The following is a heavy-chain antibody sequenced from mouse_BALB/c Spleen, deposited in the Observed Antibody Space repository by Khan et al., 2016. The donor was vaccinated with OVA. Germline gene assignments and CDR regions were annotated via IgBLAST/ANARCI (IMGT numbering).Heavy chain of an antibody. J-gene: IGHJ1*01. V-gene: IGHV9-3-1*01. CDR2: IKPYTGEP. CDR3: ARSNAYCYFEV. D-gene: IGHD1-1*01. Sequence: QIQLVQSGPELMKPGETVKISCKASGYTFTNYGMNWVKQAPGKGLKWMGWIKPYTGEPKYADDFKGKSAISLDTSASTAYLQIKNLKKEDTATYFCARSNAYCYFEVWGAGTTVTVSS. CDR1: GYTFTNYG.